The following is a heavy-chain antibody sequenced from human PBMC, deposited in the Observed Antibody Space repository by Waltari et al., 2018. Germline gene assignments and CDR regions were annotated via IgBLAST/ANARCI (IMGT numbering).Heavy chain of an antibody. CDR3: VRNGLGYCTSSTCYKNDD. CDR1: GSLINGGYY. CDR2: IYHGGDK. J-gene: IGHJ4*02. Sequence: QVQLQESGPGLVRPSETLSLTCPVPGSLINGGYYWGWVRQTPGKGLQWIGTIYHGGDKYYNPSLESRVTMSLDTSKNQFFLKLTSVTAEDTAIYYCVRNGLGYCTSSTCYKNDDWGQGALVTVSS. D-gene: IGHD2-2*01. V-gene: IGHV4-38-2*01.